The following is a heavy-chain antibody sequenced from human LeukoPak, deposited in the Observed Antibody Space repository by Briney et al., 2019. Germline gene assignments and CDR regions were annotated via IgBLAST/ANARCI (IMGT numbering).Heavy chain of an antibody. D-gene: IGHD3-9*01. CDR3: AKSPLYYDILTGYYVH. V-gene: IGHV3-9*01. J-gene: IGHJ4*02. CDR2: ISWNSGSI. CDR1: GFTFDDYA. Sequence: GRSLRLSCAASGFTFDDYAMHWVRQAPGKGLEWVSGISWNSGSIGYADSVKGRFTISRDNAKNSLYLQMNSLRAEDTALYYCAKSPLYYDILTGYYVHWGQGTLVTVSS.